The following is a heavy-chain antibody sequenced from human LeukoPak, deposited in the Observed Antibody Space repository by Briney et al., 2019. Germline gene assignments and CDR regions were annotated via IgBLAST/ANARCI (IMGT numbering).Heavy chain of an antibody. CDR2: ISSSSRTI. CDR1: GFTFSSYS. V-gene: IGHV3-48*01. CDR3: ARGVVGATTAFDI. J-gene: IGHJ3*02. D-gene: IGHD1-26*01. Sequence: GGSLRLSCADSGFTFSSYSMNWVRQAPGKGLEWVSYISSSSRTIYYADSVKGRFTISRDNSKNTLYLQMNSLRVEGTAVYYCARGVVGATTAFDIWGQGTMVTVSS.